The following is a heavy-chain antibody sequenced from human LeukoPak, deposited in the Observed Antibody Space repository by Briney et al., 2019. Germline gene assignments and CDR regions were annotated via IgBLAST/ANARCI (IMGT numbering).Heavy chain of an antibody. V-gene: IGHV4-59*01. CDR3: ARGGSAFDI. CDR1: GGSISSYY. Sequence: SETLSLTCTVSGGSISSYYWSWIRQPPGKRLEWIGYIYYSGSTNYNPSLKSRVTISVDTSKNQFSPKLSSVTAADTAMYYCARGGSAFDIWGQGTMVTVSS. D-gene: IGHD3-16*01. CDR2: IYYSGST. J-gene: IGHJ3*02.